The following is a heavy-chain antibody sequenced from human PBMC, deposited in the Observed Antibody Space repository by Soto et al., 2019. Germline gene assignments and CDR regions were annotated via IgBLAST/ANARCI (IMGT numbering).Heavy chain of an antibody. CDR2: ITNSGDST. CDR1: GFTFSSYA. D-gene: IGHD3-16*02. J-gene: IGHJ3*02. Sequence: HPGGSLRLSCATSGFTFSSYAMNWVRQAPGKGLEWVSAITNSGDSTYYADTVKGRFTISRDNSENTLYLQMNGLRAEDTAVYYCAKDYDYIWGSYRSFGAFDIWGQGTMVTVSS. V-gene: IGHV3-23*01. CDR3: AKDYDYIWGSYRSFGAFDI.